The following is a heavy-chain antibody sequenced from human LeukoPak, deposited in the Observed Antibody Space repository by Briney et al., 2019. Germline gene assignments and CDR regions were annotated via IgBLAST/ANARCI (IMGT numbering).Heavy chain of an antibody. V-gene: IGHV4-30-2*01. D-gene: IGHD4-23*01. Sequence: SETLSLTCAVSGGSISSGGYSWSWIRQPPGKGLEWIGYMYHSGSTYYNPSLKSRVTISVDRSKNQFSLKLSSVTAAATAVYYCARDGLDGGDAFDIWGQGTMVTVSS. CDR1: GGSISSGGYS. CDR2: MYHSGST. CDR3: ARDGLDGGDAFDI. J-gene: IGHJ3*02.